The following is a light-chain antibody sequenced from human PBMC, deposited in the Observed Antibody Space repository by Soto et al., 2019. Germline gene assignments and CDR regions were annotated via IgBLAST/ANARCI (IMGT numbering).Light chain of an antibody. Sequence: QSVLTQPPSVSGAPGQRVTISCTGSSSNIGLGYDVHWYQQLPGTAPKLLIYDNNNRPSGVPDRFSGSKSATSASLAITGLQAKDEADYYCQSYDSSLSGFYVFGTGTKVTVL. V-gene: IGLV1-40*01. CDR1: SSNIGLGYD. J-gene: IGLJ1*01. CDR3: QSYDSSLSGFYV. CDR2: DNN.